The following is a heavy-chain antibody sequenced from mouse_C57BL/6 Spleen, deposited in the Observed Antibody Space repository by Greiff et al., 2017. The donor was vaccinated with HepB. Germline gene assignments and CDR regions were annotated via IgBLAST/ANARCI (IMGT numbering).Heavy chain of an antibody. D-gene: IGHD1-1*01. Sequence: QVQLQQSGAELVKPGASVKLSCKASGYTFTSYWMHWVKQRPGQGLEWIGMIHPNSGSTNYNEKFKSKATLTVDKSSSTAYMQLSSLTSEDSAVYNCARDYYGSSWYFDVWGTGTTVTVSS. CDR2: IHPNSGST. CDR3: ARDYYGSSWYFDV. V-gene: IGHV1-64*01. CDR1: GYTFTSYW. J-gene: IGHJ1*03.